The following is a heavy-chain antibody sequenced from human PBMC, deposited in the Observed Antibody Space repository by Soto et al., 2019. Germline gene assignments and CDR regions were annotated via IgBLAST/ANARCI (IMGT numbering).Heavy chain of an antibody. D-gene: IGHD2-2*01. Sequence: QVQLQESGPGLVKPSETLSLTCTVSGGSISSYYWSWIRQPPGKGLEWIGYIYYSGSTNYNPTLKSRVTISPDPPTPQFSPQLSSVPASDTAVYSCASVADPVAMPSGSWGQGTLVTVSS. CDR2: IYYSGST. V-gene: IGHV4-59*01. J-gene: IGHJ5*02. CDR1: GGSISSYY. CDR3: ASVADPVAMPSGS.